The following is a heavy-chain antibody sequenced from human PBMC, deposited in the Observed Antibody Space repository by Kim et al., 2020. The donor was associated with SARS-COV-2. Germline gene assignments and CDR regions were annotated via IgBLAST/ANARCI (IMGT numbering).Heavy chain of an antibody. J-gene: IGHJ4*02. Sequence: GGSLRLSCAASGFTFSSYAMSWVRQAPGKGLEWVSAISGSGGSTYYADSVKGRFTISRDNSKNTLYLQMNSLRAEDTAVYYCAKTGGRVGATFAFFDYWGQGTLVTVSS. V-gene: IGHV3-23*01. D-gene: IGHD1-26*01. CDR3: AKTGGRVGATFAFFDY. CDR1: GFTFSSYA. CDR2: ISGSGGST.